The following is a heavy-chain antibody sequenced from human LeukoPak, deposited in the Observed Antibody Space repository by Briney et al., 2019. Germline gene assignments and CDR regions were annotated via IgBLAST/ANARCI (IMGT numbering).Heavy chain of an antibody. CDR3: ARGTRWLVLNYFDY. CDR1: GGSISGYY. Sequence: TSSETLSLTCTVSGGSISGYYWSWIRQPPGKGLEWIGEINHSGSTNYNPSLKSRVTISVDTSKNQFSLKLSSVTAADTAVYYCARGTRWLVLNYFDYWGQGTLVTVSS. CDR2: INHSGST. J-gene: IGHJ4*02. V-gene: IGHV4-34*01. D-gene: IGHD6-19*01.